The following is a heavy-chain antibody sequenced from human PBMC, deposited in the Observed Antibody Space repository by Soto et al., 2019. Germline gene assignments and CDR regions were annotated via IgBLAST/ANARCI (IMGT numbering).Heavy chain of an antibody. CDR2: MFHSGSA. Sequence: SETLSLTCAVSGGSIDTNHWWTWVRQPPGKGLEWIGEMFHSGSANYNSSLKSRVTISVDKSKKQFSLKLDAVTAADTAVYYCARASKGSDYDSSGYYDCWGQGTLVTVSS. D-gene: IGHD3-22*01. CDR3: ARASKGSDYDSSGYYDC. J-gene: IGHJ4*02. CDR1: GGSIDTNHW. V-gene: IGHV4-4*02.